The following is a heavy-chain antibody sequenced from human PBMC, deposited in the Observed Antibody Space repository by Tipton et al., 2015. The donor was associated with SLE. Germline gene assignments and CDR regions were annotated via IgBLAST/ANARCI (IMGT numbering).Heavy chain of an antibody. CDR2: INHSGST. CDR1: GGSFSGCY. V-gene: IGHV4-34*01. Sequence: TLSLTCAVYGGSFSGCYGSWIRQPPGKGLEWIGEINHSGSTNYNPSLKSRVTTSVDTSKNQFSLKLTSVTAADTAVYYCARVGGSYRYHHWFDPWAREPWSPSPQ. CDR3: ARVGGSYRYHHWFDP. J-gene: IGHJ5*02. D-gene: IGHD3-16*02.